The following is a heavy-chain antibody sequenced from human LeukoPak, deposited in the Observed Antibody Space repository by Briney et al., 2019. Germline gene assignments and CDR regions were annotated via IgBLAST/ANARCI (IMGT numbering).Heavy chain of an antibody. J-gene: IGHJ4*02. CDR2: INPYNGNT. CDR3: ARSAVAGTLRKFDY. Sequence: ASVKVSCKASGYTFTRYGFNWVRQAPGQGLEWMGWINPYNGNTNYAQKLQGRVTMTTDTSTSTAYMELRSLRSDDTAVYYCARSAVAGTLRKFDYWGQGTLVTVSS. D-gene: IGHD6-19*01. V-gene: IGHV1-18*01. CDR1: GYTFTRYG.